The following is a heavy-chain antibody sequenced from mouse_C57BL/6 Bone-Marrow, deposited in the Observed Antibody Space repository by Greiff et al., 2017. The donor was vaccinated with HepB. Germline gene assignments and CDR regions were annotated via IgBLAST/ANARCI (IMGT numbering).Heavy chain of an antibody. J-gene: IGHJ2*01. Sequence: QVQLQQPGAELVKPGASVKLSCKASGYTFTSYWMHWVKQRPGQGLEWIGMIRPNSGSTNYNEKFKSKATLTVAKSSSTAYMQLSSLTSEDSAVYYCARNRDSLSYFDYWGQGTTLTVSS. V-gene: IGHV1-64*01. D-gene: IGHD2-12*01. CDR2: IRPNSGST. CDR1: GYTFTSYW. CDR3: ARNRDSLSYFDY.